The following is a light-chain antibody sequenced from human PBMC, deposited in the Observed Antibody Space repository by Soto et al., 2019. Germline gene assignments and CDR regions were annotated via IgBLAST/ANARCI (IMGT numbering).Light chain of an antibody. CDR3: QQYGSSPWT. Sequence: EIVLTQSPATLSLSPGERATLSCRASQTVNTYLAWYQQKPGQAPRLLIYDASSRATGIPARFTGSGSGTDFTLTISRLEPEDFAVYYCQQYGSSPWTFGQGTKVDIK. CDR1: QTVNTY. V-gene: IGKV3-20*01. CDR2: DAS. J-gene: IGKJ1*01.